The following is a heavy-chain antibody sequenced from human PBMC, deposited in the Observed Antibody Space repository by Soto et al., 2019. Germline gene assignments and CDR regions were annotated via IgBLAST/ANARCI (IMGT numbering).Heavy chain of an antibody. J-gene: IGHJ4*02. CDR3: KTVPVISGDY. CDR1: GFRFSSYA. CDR2: ITSSSDRT. D-gene: IGHD3-10*01. V-gene: IGHV3-23*01. Sequence: EVQLLESGGGLVQPGGSLRLSCAASGFRFSSYAMSWVRQAPGKGLEWVSVITSSSDRTYFADSVKGLFTISRDNSKSDLYLQLSSWRSEDTSTYDGKTVPVISGDYWGQGTLVTVSS.